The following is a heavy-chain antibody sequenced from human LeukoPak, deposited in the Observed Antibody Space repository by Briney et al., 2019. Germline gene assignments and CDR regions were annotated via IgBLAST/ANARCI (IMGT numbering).Heavy chain of an antibody. D-gene: IGHD5-18*01. CDR2: IYTSGST. J-gene: IGHJ3*02. Sequence: PSQTLSLTCTVSGGSISSGSGFWTWIRQPAGKGLEWIGRIYTSGSTNYNPSLKSRVIMSVDTSKNQFSLKLSSVTAADTAVYYCARDFPAAMAPGAFDIWGQGTMVTVSS. CDR3: ARDFPAAMAPGAFDI. V-gene: IGHV4-61*02. CDR1: GGSISSGSGF.